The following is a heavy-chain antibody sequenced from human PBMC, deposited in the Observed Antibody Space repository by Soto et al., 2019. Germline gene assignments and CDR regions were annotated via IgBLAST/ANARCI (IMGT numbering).Heavy chain of an antibody. CDR2: IYYSGST. CDR1: GGSISSYY. J-gene: IGHJ5*02. D-gene: IGHD3-3*01. Sequence: PSETLSLTCTVSGGSISSYYWSWIRQPPGKGLEWIGYIYYSGSTNYNPSLKSRVTISVDTSKNQFSLKLSSVTAADTAVYYCARGVDDFWSGYSVGGNWFDPWGQGTLVTVSS. V-gene: IGHV4-59*01. CDR3: ARGVDDFWSGYSVGGNWFDP.